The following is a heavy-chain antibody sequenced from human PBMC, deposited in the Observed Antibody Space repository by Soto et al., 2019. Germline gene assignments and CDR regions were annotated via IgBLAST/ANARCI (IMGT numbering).Heavy chain of an antibody. Sequence: QVQLVQSGAEVKKPGSSVKVSCKASGGTFSSYAISWVRQAPGQGLEWMGGIIPIFGTANYAQKFQGRVTITADESTSTAYMELSSLRSEDTAVDYCARGVDSSSALSYYYYGMDVWGQGPTVTVSS. V-gene: IGHV1-69*01. CDR2: IIPIFGTA. CDR1: GGTFSSYA. D-gene: IGHD6-6*01. CDR3: ARGVDSSSALSYYYYGMDV. J-gene: IGHJ6*02.